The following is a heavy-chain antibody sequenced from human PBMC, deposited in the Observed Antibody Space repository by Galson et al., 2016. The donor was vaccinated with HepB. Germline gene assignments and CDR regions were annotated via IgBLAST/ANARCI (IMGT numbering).Heavy chain of an antibody. CDR1: GFTFSSAW. V-gene: IGHV3-15*07. CDR2: IKGKTDVGTT. Sequence: SLRLSCAVSGFTFSSAWMNWVRQAPGKGLEWVGRIKGKTDVGTTDYAAPVKGRFTISRDDSKDILYLQMNNLKTEDTAVYYCARPRTLARRLDPFDIWGQGTMVTVSS. CDR3: ARPRTLARRLDPFDI. D-gene: IGHD1-1*01. J-gene: IGHJ3*02.